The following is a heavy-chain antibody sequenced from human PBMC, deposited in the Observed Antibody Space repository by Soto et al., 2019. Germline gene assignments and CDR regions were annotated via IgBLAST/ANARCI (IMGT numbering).Heavy chain of an antibody. Sequence: PSETLSLTCAVYGGSFSGYYWSWIRQPPGKGLEWIGEINHSGSTNYNPSLKSRVTISVDTSKNQFSLKLSSVTAADTAVYYCARANPRLRFLEWPPTTNWFDPWGQGTLVTVSS. V-gene: IGHV4-34*01. CDR1: GGSFSGYY. CDR2: INHSGST. J-gene: IGHJ5*02. CDR3: ARANPRLRFLEWPPTTNWFDP. D-gene: IGHD3-3*01.